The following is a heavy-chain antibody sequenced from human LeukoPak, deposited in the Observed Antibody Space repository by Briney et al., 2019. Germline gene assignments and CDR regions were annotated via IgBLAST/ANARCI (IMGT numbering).Heavy chain of an antibody. Sequence: PVKVSCKASGGTFSSYTISWVRQAPGQGLEWMGRIIPILGIANYAQKFQGRVTITADKSTSTAYMELSSLRSEDTAVYYCARDEDYYDSSGYYARWFDPWGQGTLVTVSS. V-gene: IGHV1-69*04. D-gene: IGHD3-22*01. CDR1: GGTFSSYT. J-gene: IGHJ5*02. CDR2: IIPILGIA. CDR3: ARDEDYYDSSGYYARWFDP.